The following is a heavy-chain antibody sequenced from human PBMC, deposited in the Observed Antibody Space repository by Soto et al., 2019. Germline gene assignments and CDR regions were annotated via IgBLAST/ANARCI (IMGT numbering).Heavy chain of an antibody. CDR1: GGTFSSYT. CDR2: IIPILGIA. V-gene: IGHV1-69*02. CDR3: ARGAVGTPLYYYCYGMDC. Sequence: SVKVSCKASGGTFSSYTISWVRQAPGQGLEWMGRIIPILGIANYAQKFQGRVTITADKSTSTAYMELSSLRSEDTAVYYCARGAVGTPLYYYCYGMDCWGQGTTVTVSS. J-gene: IGHJ6*02. D-gene: IGHD6-13*01.